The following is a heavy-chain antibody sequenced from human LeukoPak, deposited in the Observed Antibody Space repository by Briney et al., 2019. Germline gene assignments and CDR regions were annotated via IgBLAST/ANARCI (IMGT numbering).Heavy chain of an antibody. CDR2: ILYDGSDK. V-gene: IGHV3-30*18. CDR1: GFTFSTYG. Sequence: GGSLRLSCAASGFTFSTYGMHWVRQAPGKGLEWVAAILYDGSDKYYADSVKGRFTISRDNSKNTLYLQMNSLRAEDTAVYYCAKGRGAVAVFFDYWGQGTLVTVSS. J-gene: IGHJ4*02. CDR3: AKGRGAVAVFFDY. D-gene: IGHD6-19*01.